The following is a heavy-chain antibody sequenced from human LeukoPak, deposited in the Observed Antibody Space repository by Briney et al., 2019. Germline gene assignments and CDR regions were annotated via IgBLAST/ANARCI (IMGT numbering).Heavy chain of an antibody. J-gene: IGHJ4*02. CDR2: MKHDGSEE. D-gene: IGHD3-10*01. V-gene: IGHV3-7*01. CDR1: GFTFSSYG. Sequence: GRSLRLSCAASGFTFSSYGMHWVRQAPGKGLEWVANMKHDGSEEYYVDSVKGRFTISRDNAKNSLYLQMNSLRAEDTAVYYCARGYLTMSRGSYYFDYWGQGTLVTVSS. CDR3: ARGYLTMSRGSYYFDY.